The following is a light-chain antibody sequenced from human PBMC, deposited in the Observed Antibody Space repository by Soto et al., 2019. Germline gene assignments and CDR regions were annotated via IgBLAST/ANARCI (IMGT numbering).Light chain of an antibody. J-gene: IGLJ2*01. CDR2: EVS. V-gene: IGLV2-14*01. Sequence: QSALTQPASVSGSPGQSITISCTGTSSDVGAYHYVSWYQQHPGKAPKLMIYEVSNRPSGVSNRFSGSKSGNTASLTISGLQAEDEADYYCTSYTGTNRIFGGGTKLDRP. CDR3: TSYTGTNRI. CDR1: SSDVGAYHY.